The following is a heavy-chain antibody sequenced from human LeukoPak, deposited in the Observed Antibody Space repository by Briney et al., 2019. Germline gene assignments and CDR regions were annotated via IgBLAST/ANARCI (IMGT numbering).Heavy chain of an antibody. CDR1: GGSISSYY. J-gene: IGHJ3*02. V-gene: IGHV4-59*01. D-gene: IGHD6-19*01. Sequence: PSETLSLTCTVSGGSISSYYWSWIRQPPGKGLEWIGYIYYSGYTNYNPSLKSRVTISVDTSKNQFSLKLSSVTAADTAVYYCVRGHLVGGWFKYDAFDIWGQGTMVSVSS. CDR3: VRGHLVGGWFKYDAFDI. CDR2: IYYSGYT.